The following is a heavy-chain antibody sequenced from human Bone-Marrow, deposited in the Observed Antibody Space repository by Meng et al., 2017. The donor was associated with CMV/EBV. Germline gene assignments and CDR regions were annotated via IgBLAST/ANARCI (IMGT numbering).Heavy chain of an antibody. CDR3: VRDPSATTGGMDV. D-gene: IGHD1-7*01. Sequence: GESLKISCAASGFTFSSYSMNWVRQAPGKGLEWVSSISSSSSYIYYADSVKGRFTISRDNAKNSLYLQMNSLRAEDTAVYYCVRDPSATTGGMDVWGQGTTVTVAS. CDR2: ISSSSSYI. CDR1: GFTFSSYS. V-gene: IGHV3-21*01. J-gene: IGHJ6*02.